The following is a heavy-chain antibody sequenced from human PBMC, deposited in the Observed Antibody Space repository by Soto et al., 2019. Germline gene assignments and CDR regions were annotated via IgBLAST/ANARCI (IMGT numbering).Heavy chain of an antibody. V-gene: IGHV3-21*01. CDR2: ISSSSSYI. CDR1: GFTFSSYS. Sequence: PRLSCAASGFTFSSYSMNWVRQAPGKGLEWVSSISSSSSYIYYADSVRGRFTISRDNAKNSLYLQMNSLRAEDTAVYYCASLGQCLVHAGDWYFDLWGRGTLVTVSS. CDR3: ASLGQCLVHAGDWYFDL. J-gene: IGHJ2*01. D-gene: IGHD6-19*01.